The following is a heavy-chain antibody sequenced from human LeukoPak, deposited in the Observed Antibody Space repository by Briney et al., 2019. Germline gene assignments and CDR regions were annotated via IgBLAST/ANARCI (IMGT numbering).Heavy chain of an antibody. CDR1: GGSISSYY. D-gene: IGHD3-22*01. CDR2: IYYSGST. J-gene: IGHJ4*02. CDR3: ARVYYYDSSGYSHTFDY. Sequence: SSETLSLTCTVSGGSISSYYWSWIRQPPGKGLEWIGYIYYSGSTNYNPSLKSRVTISVDTSKNQLSLKLSSVTAADTAVYYCARVYYYDSSGYSHTFDYWGQGTLVTVSS. V-gene: IGHV4-59*01.